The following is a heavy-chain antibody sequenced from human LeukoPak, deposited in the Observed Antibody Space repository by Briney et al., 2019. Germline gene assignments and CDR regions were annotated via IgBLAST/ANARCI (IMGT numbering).Heavy chain of an antibody. CDR2: IYYSGST. CDR1: GGSISSYY. Sequence: SETLSLTCTVSGGSISSYYWSWIRQPPGKGLEWIGYIYYSGSTNYNPSLKSRVTISVDTSKNQFSLKLGSVTAADTAVYYCAGTTVTRSGGDYWGQGTLVTVSS. V-gene: IGHV4-59*01. D-gene: IGHD4-17*01. CDR3: AGTTVTRSGGDY. J-gene: IGHJ4*02.